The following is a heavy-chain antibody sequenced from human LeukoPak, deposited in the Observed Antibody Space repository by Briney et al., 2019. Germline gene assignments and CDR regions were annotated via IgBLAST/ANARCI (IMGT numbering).Heavy chain of an antibody. V-gene: IGHV1-24*01. D-gene: IGHD4-17*01. CDR1: GYTLTELS. J-gene: IGHJ4*02. CDR3: ATSAITVTTFGGFDY. CDR2: FDPEDGET. Sequence: ASVKVSCKVSGYTLTELSMHWERQAPGKGLEWMGGFDPEDGETIYAQKFQGRVTMTEDTSTDTAYMELSCLRSEDTAVYYCATSAITVTTFGGFDYWGQGTLVTVSS.